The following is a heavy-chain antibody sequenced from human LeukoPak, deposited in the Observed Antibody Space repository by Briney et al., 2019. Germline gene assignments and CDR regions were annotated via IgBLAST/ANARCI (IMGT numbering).Heavy chain of an antibody. V-gene: IGHV3-73*01. J-gene: IGHJ4*02. CDR1: GFTFSGSA. Sequence: GGSLRLSCAASGFTFSGSAMHWVRQASGKGLEWVGRIRSKANSYATVYAASVKGRFTISRDDSKSTAYLQMNSLKSEDTAVYYCTRLAGDEYFDISRGPDWGQGTLVTVSS. CDR2: IRSKANSYAT. CDR3: TRLAGDEYFDISRGPD. D-gene: IGHD3-9*01.